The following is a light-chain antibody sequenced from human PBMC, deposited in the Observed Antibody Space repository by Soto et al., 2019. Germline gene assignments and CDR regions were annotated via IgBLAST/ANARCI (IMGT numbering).Light chain of an antibody. V-gene: IGKV1-5*03. CDR3: QQHSAYPYT. CDR2: KAS. CDR1: QSISTW. Sequence: DIQMTQSPSTLSVSVGDRVTITCRASQSISTWLAWYQQKPGKAPNLLIYKASTLQSGVPSRFSGSGSGTEFTLTISSLQPDDFATYSCQQHSAYPYTFGQGTKVEIK. J-gene: IGKJ2*01.